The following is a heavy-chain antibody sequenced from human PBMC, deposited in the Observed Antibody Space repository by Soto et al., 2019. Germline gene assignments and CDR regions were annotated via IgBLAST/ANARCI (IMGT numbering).Heavy chain of an antibody. J-gene: IGHJ4*02. V-gene: IGHV3-11*06. CDR2: ISLSSSYT. CDR1: GLTLSDYY. D-gene: IGHD5-18*01. CDR3: ARDGYGFGKGYYLDH. Sequence: QVQLVESGGGLVKPGGSLRLSCAASGLTLSDYYMTWIRQAPGKGLGWVSDISLSSSYTNYAYSLTGRFTISRDNAKNYLYLQTNSLRAENTVVYYCARDGYGFGKGYYLDHWGQGTLVTVSS.